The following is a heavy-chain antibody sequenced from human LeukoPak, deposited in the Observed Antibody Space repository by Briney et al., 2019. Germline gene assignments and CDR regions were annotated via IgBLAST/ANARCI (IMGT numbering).Heavy chain of an antibody. J-gene: IGHJ4*02. Sequence: SGGSLRLSCAASGFTFDDYAMHWVRQAPGKGLEWVSGISWNSGSIGYADSVKGRFTISRDNAKNSLYLQMNSLRAEDTALYYCAKGKLLIAGGFDYWGQGTLVTVSS. CDR3: AKGKLLIAGGFDY. CDR1: GFTFDDYA. V-gene: IGHV3-9*01. D-gene: IGHD1-26*01. CDR2: ISWNSGSI.